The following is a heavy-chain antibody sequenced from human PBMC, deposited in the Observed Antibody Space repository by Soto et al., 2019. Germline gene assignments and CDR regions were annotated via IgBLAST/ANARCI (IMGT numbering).Heavy chain of an antibody. J-gene: IGHJ1*01. V-gene: IGHV1-18*01. CDR2: ISAYNGNT. CDR3: ARDTRVQAYYYDSSGYYGPNH. D-gene: IGHD3-22*01. CDR1: GSTFTSYG. Sequence: GASVKVSCKASGSTFTSYGISWVRLAPGQRLERMGWISAYNGNTNYAQKLQGRVTMTKDTSTSTAYMELRSLRSDDTAVYYCARDTRVQAYYYDSSGYYGPNHWGQGTLVTVSS.